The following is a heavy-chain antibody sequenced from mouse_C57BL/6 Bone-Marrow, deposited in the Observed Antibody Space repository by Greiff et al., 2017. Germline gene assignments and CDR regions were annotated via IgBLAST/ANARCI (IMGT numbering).Heavy chain of an antibody. D-gene: IGHD1-1*01. CDR2: IDPSDSYT. V-gene: IGHV1-69*01. J-gene: IGHJ3*01. Sequence: QVQLQQPGAELVMPGASVKLSCKASGYTFTSYWMHWVKQRPGQGLEWIGEIDPSDSYTNYNQKFKGNSTLTVDKSSSTAYMQLSSLTSEDSAVYYCARDYGFAYWGQGTLVTVSA. CDR1: GYTFTSYW. CDR3: ARDYGFAY.